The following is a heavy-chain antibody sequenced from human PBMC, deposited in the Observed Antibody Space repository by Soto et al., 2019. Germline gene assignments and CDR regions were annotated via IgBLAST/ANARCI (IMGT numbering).Heavy chain of an antibody. CDR1: GFTFSTYE. Sequence: PGGSLRLSCAASGFTFSTYEMNWVRQAPGKGLEWVSFITSSGSTRYYADSVKGRFTISRDNGKNSLYLQMNSLRAEDTAVYYCAKGEGYKWNYEFDPWGQGTLVTVSS. J-gene: IGHJ5*01. D-gene: IGHD1-7*01. CDR3: AKGEGYKWNYEFDP. CDR2: ITSSGSTR. V-gene: IGHV3-48*03.